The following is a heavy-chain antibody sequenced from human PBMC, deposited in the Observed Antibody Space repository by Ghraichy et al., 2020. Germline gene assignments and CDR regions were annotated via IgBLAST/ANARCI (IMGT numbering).Heavy chain of an antibody. CDR2: MSFTGTT. Sequence: ESLNISCTVSGGSITGYYWNWIRQSSGKGLEWVARMSFTGTTNYNPSLKERVTMSVDASKSQFSLRMTSVTAADSGVYYCARDRRHRVQDTWFDPWGQGTLVIVSS. D-gene: IGHD1-14*01. CDR3: ARDRRHRVQDTWFDP. V-gene: IGHV4-4*07. J-gene: IGHJ5*02. CDR1: GGSITGYY.